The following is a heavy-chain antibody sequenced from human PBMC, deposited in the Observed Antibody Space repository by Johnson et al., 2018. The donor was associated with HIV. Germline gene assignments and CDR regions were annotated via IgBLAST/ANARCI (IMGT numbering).Heavy chain of an antibody. Sequence: VQLVESGGGLVQPGGSLRLSCAASGFTFSNAWMSWVRQAPGKGLEWVGRIKSQTDGGTTDYAAPVKGRFIISRDDTKTPLYLQMNSLRAEAPAVYYCAREGEGYSSSWYDAFDIWGQGTMVTVS. CDR3: AREGEGYSSSWYDAFDI. D-gene: IGHD6-13*01. CDR1: GFTFSNAW. V-gene: IGHV3-15*05. CDR2: IKSQTDGGTT. J-gene: IGHJ3*02.